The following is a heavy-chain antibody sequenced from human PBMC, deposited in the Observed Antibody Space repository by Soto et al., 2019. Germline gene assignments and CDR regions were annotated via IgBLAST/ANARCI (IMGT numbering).Heavy chain of an antibody. Sequence: QVQLVQSGAEVKRPGSSVKVSCKASGGTFSSYSINWVRQAPGQGLEWMGSIIPLFGTTDYAQNFQGRVTISAHKFTNTAYMELSSLRAEATAVYFCARAVLSSSRPSYYQYGMDVWGQWTTVTVSS. CDR3: ARAVLSSSRPSYYQYGMDV. V-gene: IGHV1-69*06. CDR2: IIPLFGTT. J-gene: IGHJ6*02. D-gene: IGHD6-19*01. CDR1: GGTFSSYS.